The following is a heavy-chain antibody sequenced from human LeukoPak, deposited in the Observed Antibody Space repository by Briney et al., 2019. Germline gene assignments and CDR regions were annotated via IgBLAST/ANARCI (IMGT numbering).Heavy chain of an antibody. CDR1: GASISGHY. CDR2: ISHIGST. Sequence: SETLSLTCTVSGASISGHYLTWLRQPPGKGLEWIGYISHIGSTNYNPSLKSRVTISVDTSKNQFSLKLSSVTAADTAVYYCARDHYDILTGYSYDVFDIWGQGTMVTVSS. CDR3: ARDHYDILTGYSYDVFDI. V-gene: IGHV4-59*11. D-gene: IGHD3-9*01. J-gene: IGHJ3*02.